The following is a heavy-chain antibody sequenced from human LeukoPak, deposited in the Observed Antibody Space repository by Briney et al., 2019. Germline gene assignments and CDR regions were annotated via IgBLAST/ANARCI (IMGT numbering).Heavy chain of an antibody. J-gene: IGHJ6*03. CDR1: GYSFTSYA. Sequence: ASVKVSCKASGYSFTSYAMNWVRQAPGQGLEWMGWINPNSGGTNYAQKFQGRVTMTRDTSISTAYMELSRLRSDDTAVYYCARDRVYYMDVWGKGTTVTISS. V-gene: IGHV1-2*02. CDR3: ARDRVYYMDV. CDR2: INPNSGGT.